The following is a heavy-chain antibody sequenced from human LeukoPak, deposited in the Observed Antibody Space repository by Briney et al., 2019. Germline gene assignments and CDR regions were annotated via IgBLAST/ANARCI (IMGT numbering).Heavy chain of an antibody. D-gene: IGHD3-22*01. J-gene: IGHJ4*02. CDR2: ISSYNTDT. CDR3: ARLFQRNELNYYDSSGYSLGY. V-gene: IGHV1-18*01. Sequence: ASVKVSRKASGYTFSSYVITWVRQVPGQGLEWMGWISSYNTDTKYAQRLQGRVTMTKDTSTSTVYMELRSLKSDDTAVYYCARLFQRNELNYYDSSGYSLGYWGQGTLVTVSS. CDR1: GYTFSSYV.